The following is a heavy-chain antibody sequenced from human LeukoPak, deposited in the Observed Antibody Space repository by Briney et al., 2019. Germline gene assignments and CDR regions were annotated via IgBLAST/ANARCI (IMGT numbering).Heavy chain of an antibody. Sequence: SETLSLTCAVYSGSFSGYHWSWLRRPPRKGLEWIGEINDSGRSKYIPSLKSRVTVSVDTSKNQFSLKLNSVTAADTAVYFCARGGLNSNYFDSWGRGTLVTVSS. D-gene: IGHD4-11*01. CDR3: ARGGLNSNYFDS. CDR1: SGSFSGYH. J-gene: IGHJ4*02. V-gene: IGHV4-34*01. CDR2: INDSGRS.